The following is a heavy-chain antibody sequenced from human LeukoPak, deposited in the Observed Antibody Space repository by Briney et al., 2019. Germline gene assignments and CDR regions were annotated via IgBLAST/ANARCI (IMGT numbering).Heavy chain of an antibody. D-gene: IGHD3-10*01. Sequence: GGSLRLSCAASGFTFSSSWMHWVRQAPGRGLVWVSRINSDGSSTSYADSVKGRFTISRDNAKNTLYLQMNSLRAEDTAVYYCARALRSGEFDYWGQGTLVTVSS. CDR3: ARALRSGEFDY. J-gene: IGHJ4*02. CDR1: GFTFSSSW. V-gene: IGHV3-74*01. CDR2: INSDGSST.